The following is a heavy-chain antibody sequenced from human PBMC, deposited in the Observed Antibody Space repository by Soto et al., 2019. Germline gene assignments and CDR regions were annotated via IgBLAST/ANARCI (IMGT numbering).Heavy chain of an antibody. V-gene: IGHV3-33*01. D-gene: IGHD3-16*01. CDR1: GFTFSNYG. CDR2: IWYDESKK. Sequence: QVQLVESGGGVVQPGRSLRLSCAASGFTFSNYGMHWVRQAPGKGLEWVAVIWYDESKKYYADSVKGRFTISRDSSKNPSYLEMNSPGAEDTAGYYWARGGGGSEGGYWGQGTLVTVSS. CDR3: ARGGGGSEGGY. J-gene: IGHJ4*02.